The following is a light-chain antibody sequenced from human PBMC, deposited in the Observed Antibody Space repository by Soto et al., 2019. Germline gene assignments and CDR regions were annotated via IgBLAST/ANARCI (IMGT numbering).Light chain of an antibody. CDR1: QDISNY. Sequence: DIQMTQSPSSLSASVGDRVTITCQASQDISNYLNWYQQKPGKAPKLLIYDASNLETGAPSRFSGSGSGTDFTFTISSLQPEDIATYYCQQYDNIPFTFGQGTRLEIK. V-gene: IGKV1-33*01. J-gene: IGKJ5*01. CDR2: DAS. CDR3: QQYDNIPFT.